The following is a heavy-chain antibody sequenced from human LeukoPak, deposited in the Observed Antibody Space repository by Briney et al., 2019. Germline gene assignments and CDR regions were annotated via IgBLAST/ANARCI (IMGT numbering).Heavy chain of an antibody. V-gene: IGHV3-23*01. CDR3: VKGRYCGGTSCSYFDC. D-gene: IGHD2-2*01. J-gene: IGHJ4*02. CDR1: GFIFSTYG. Sequence: GGSLRLSCVASGFIFSTYGMSWVRRAPGKGLEWVSTITAGGGSTYYADSVKGRLTISRDNSKNTLYLQMNSLRAEDTAIYYCVKGRYCGGTSCSYFDCWGQGTLVTFSS. CDR2: ITAGGGST.